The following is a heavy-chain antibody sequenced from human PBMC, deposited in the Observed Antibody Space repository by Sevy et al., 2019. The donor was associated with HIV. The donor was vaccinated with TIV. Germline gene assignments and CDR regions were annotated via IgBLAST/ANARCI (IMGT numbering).Heavy chain of an antibody. CDR3: ARSMEQQLDAFDI. J-gene: IGHJ3*02. CDR1: GASIRDSSYY. D-gene: IGHD6-13*01. V-gene: IGHV4-39*01. Sequence: AESLSLTCTVSGASIRDSSYYWAWIRQPPGKGVEWIGNIYSYGETYYNSSLKSRVPISIDTSKNQFSLSLTSVLAADTAIYFCARSMEQQLDAFDIWGQGTMVNVSS. CDR2: IYSYGET.